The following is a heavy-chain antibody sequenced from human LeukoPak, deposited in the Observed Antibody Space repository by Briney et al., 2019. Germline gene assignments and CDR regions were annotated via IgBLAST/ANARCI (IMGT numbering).Heavy chain of an antibody. D-gene: IGHD1-20*01. CDR3: AGHHYYNRNDADLTRFDY. CDR2: ISSSSSYI. Sequence: GGSLRLSCAASGFTFSSYSMNWVRQAPGKGLEWVSSISSSSSYIYYADSVKGRFTISRDNAKNSLYLQMNSLRAEDTAVYYCAGHHYYNRNDADLTRFDYWGQGTLVTVSS. V-gene: IGHV3-21*01. J-gene: IGHJ4*02. CDR1: GFTFSSYS.